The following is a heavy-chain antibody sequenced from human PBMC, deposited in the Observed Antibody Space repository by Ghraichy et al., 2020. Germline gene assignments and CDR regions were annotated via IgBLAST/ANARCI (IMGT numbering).Heavy chain of an antibody. V-gene: IGHV3-23*01. CDR3: AKFSGDFYYYGMDV. J-gene: IGHJ6*02. CDR2: ISGSGGST. CDR1: GFTFSSYA. D-gene: IGHD3-3*01. Sequence: GGSLRLSCAASGFTFSSYAMSWVRQAPGKGLEWVSAISGSGGSTYYADSVKGRFTISRDNSKNTLYLQMNSLRAEDTAVYYCAKFSGDFYYYGMDVWGQGTTVTVSS.